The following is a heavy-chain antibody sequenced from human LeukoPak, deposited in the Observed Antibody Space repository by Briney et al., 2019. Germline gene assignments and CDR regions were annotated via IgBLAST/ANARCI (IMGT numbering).Heavy chain of an antibody. J-gene: IGHJ4*02. V-gene: IGHV1-69*01. CDR3: AGSAANYGEDGPVGY. CDR2: IIPIFGTA. D-gene: IGHD4-17*01. Sequence: SVKVSCKASGGTFSRYAISWVRQAPGQGLEWMGGIIPIFGTANNAQKFQGRVTITADESTSTAYMELRSLRSEDTAVCYCAGSAANYGEDGPVGYWGQGTLVTVSS. CDR1: GGTFSRYA.